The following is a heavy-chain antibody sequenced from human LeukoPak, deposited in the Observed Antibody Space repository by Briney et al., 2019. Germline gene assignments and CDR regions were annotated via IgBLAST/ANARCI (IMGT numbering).Heavy chain of an antibody. Sequence: ASVKVSCKASGYTFTSYGISWVRQAPGQGLEWMGWISAYNGNTNYAQKLQGRVTMTTDTSTSTAYMELRSLRSDDTAVYYCAREVFVVVTAILYYYYYGMDVWGQGTTVTVSS. CDR2: ISAYNGNT. J-gene: IGHJ6*02. CDR1: GYTFTSYG. V-gene: IGHV1-18*01. CDR3: AREVFVVVTAILYYYYYGMDV. D-gene: IGHD2-21*02.